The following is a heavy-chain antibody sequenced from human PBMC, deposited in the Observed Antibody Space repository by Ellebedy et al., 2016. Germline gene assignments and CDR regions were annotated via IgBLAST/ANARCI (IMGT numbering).Heavy chain of an antibody. D-gene: IGHD1-1*01. Sequence: SETLSLTCNVFGGSVSSDYWNWIRRPPGKGLEWIGFVFHTGATLYNPSLKSRVTMSVDTSKSQISLRLMSVTAADTAVYYCAKWNGDWNAFEVWGQGTMVTVSS. CDR3: AKWNGDWNAFEV. V-gene: IGHV4-59*02. CDR2: VFHTGAT. J-gene: IGHJ3*01. CDR1: GGSVSSDY.